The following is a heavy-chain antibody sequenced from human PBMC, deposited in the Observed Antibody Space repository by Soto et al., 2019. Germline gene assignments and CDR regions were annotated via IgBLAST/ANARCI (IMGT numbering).Heavy chain of an antibody. Sequence: QVQLVQSGAEVKKPGASVKVSCKASGYTFTSYGISWVRQDPGQGLEWMGWISAYNGNTNYAQKLQGRVTMTTDTSTSTAYMELSSLRSDDTAVYYCARVRRSGLLRQNYYFYMDVWGKGTTVTVSS. D-gene: IGHD2-21*02. V-gene: IGHV1-18*01. J-gene: IGHJ6*03. CDR1: GYTFTSYG. CDR2: ISAYNGNT. CDR3: ARVRRSGLLRQNYYFYMDV.